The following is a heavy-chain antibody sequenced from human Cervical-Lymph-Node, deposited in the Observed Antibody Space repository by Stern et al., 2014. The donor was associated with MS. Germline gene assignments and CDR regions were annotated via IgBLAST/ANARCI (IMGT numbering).Heavy chain of an antibody. CDR2: ISSNGGST. Sequence: EDQLVESGGGLVQPGGSLRLSCAASGFTFSSYAMHWVRPAPGKGLEYVSVISSNGGSTYYANSVKGRFTISRDNSKNTLYLHMGSLRVEDMAVYYCARGVTYCGGDCYGWYFDLWGRGTLVTVSS. J-gene: IGHJ2*01. CDR3: ARGVTYCGGDCYGWYFDL. D-gene: IGHD2-21*02. V-gene: IGHV3-64*01. CDR1: GFTFSSYA.